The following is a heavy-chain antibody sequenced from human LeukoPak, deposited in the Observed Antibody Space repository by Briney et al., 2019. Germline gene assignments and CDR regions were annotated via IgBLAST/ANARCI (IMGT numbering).Heavy chain of an antibody. D-gene: IGHD2-2*01. CDR2: IDPSDSYT. CDR3: ARGRVVPAAMAWLDP. Sequence: GESLKISCKGSGYSFTSYWISWVRQMPGRGLEWMGRIDPSDSYTNYSPSFQGHVTISADKSISTAYLQWSSLKASDTAMYYCARGRVVPAAMAWLDPWGQGTLVTVSS. CDR1: GYSFTSYW. V-gene: IGHV5-10-1*01. J-gene: IGHJ5*02.